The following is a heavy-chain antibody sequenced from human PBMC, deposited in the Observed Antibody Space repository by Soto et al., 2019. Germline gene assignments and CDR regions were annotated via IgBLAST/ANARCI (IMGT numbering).Heavy chain of an antibody. D-gene: IGHD6-13*01. CDR3: TSLIPGIAANYYGMDV. Sequence: PGWSLRLSCASSVFTFSGSAMQWVRQASGKGLEWVGRIRSKANSYATAYAASVRGRFTISRDDSKNTAYLQMNSLKTEDTAVYYCTSLIPGIAANYYGMDVWGQGTTVTVS. CDR2: IRSKANSYAT. V-gene: IGHV3-73*01. J-gene: IGHJ6*02. CDR1: VFTFSGSA.